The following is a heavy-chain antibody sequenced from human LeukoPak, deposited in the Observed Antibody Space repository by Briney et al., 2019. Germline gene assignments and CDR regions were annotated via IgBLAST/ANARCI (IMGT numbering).Heavy chain of an antibody. D-gene: IGHD1-1*01. CDR1: GFTFSDYS. V-gene: IGHV3-48*04. Sequence: GGSLRLSCAASGFTFSDYSMNWVRQAPGKGLEWISYIGISSGNTKYADSVKGRFTISGDNAKNSLYLQMNSLRVEDTAVYYCARYHNYAFDNWGQGTLVTVSS. J-gene: IGHJ4*02. CDR3: ARYHNYAFDN. CDR2: IGISSGNT.